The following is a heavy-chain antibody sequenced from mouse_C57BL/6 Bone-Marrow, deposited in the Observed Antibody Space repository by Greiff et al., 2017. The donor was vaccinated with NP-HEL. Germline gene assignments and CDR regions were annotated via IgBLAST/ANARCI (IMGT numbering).Heavy chain of an antibody. CDR1: GFNIKDDY. CDR2: IDPENGDT. D-gene: IGHD2-5*01. V-gene: IGHV14-4*01. Sequence: VQLQQSGAELVRPGASVKLSCTASGFNIKDDYMHWVKQRPEQGLEWIGWIDPENGDTESASKFQGKAPITADTSSNTAYLQLSSLTSEDTAGYYCTTRSNYAGFAYWGQGRLVTVSA. CDR3: TTRSNYAGFAY. J-gene: IGHJ3*01.